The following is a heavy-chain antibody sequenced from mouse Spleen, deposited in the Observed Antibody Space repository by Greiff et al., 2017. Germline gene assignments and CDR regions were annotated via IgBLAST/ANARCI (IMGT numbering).Heavy chain of an antibody. J-gene: IGHJ4*01. Sequence: VHLVESGAELVRPGASVKLSCKASGYTFTSYWMNWVKQRPEQGLEWIGRIDPYDSETHYNQKFKDKAILTVDKSSSTAYMHLSSLTSEDSAVYYCTRSDDEGYAMDYWGQGTSATVSS. CDR1: GYTFTSYW. CDR2: IDPYDSET. CDR3: TRSDDEGYAMDY. D-gene: IGHD2-12*01. V-gene: IGHV1-52*01.